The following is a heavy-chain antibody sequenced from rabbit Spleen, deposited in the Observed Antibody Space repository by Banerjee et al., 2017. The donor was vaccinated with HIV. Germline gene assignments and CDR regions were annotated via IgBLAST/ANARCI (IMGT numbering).Heavy chain of an antibody. J-gene: IGHJ3*01. CDR1: GFTINSNYY. V-gene: IGHV1S45*01. Sequence: QEQLEESGGGLVQPEGSLTLTCTASGFTINSNYYMCWVRQAPGKGLEWIGCIYVGSGSTYSASWAKGRFTFSKTSSTTVTLQMTGLTAADTATYFCARPAVGGGSDYTQLNLWGQGTLVTVS. CDR2: IYVGSGST. D-gene: IGHD8-1*01. CDR3: ARPAVGGGSDYTQLNL.